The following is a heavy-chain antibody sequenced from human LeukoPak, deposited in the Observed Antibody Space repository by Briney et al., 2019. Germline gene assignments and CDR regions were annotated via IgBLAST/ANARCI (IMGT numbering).Heavy chain of an antibody. CDR2: ISYDGSNK. V-gene: IGHV3-33*05. CDR1: GFIFSSYG. CDR3: ARDGYNDYGGRYFDY. J-gene: IGHJ4*02. D-gene: IGHD4-23*01. Sequence: GGSLRLSCVTSGFIFSSYGMHWVRQAPGKGLEWVAVISYDGSNKYYADSVKGRFTISRDNSKNTLYLQMNSLRAEDTAVYYCARDGYNDYGGRYFDYWGQGTLVTVSS.